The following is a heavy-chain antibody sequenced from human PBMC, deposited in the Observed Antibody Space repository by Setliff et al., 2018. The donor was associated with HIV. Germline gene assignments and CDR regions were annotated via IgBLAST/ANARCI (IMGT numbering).Heavy chain of an antibody. Sequence: ASVKVSCKPSGYSFTNHYMHWVRQAPGQGLEWMGVINPTGGSTRNTQKFQGRVTMTRDTSISTAYMEVSRLRSDDTAVYYCARDHCSSSGCYEYSYYGMDVWGQGTTVTVSS. J-gene: IGHJ6*02. CDR3: ARDHCSSSGCYEYSYYGMDV. CDR1: GYSFTNHY. V-gene: IGHV1-46*01. CDR2: INPTGGST. D-gene: IGHD2-2*01.